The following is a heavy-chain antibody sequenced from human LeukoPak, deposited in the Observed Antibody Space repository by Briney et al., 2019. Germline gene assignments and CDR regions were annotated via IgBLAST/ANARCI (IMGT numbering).Heavy chain of an antibody. Sequence: PSETLSLTCAVYGGSFSGYYWSWIRQPPGKGLEWIGEINHSGSTNYNPSLKSRVTMSVDTSKNQFSLKLSSVTAADTAVYYRARAPRGRWLQFGWFDPWGQGTLVTVSS. V-gene: IGHV4-34*01. CDR2: INHSGST. CDR1: GGSFSGYY. CDR3: ARAPRGRWLQFGWFDP. J-gene: IGHJ5*02. D-gene: IGHD5-24*01.